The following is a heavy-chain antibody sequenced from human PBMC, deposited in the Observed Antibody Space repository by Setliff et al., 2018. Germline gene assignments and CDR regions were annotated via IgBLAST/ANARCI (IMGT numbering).Heavy chain of an antibody. CDR2: IYPGDSDT. J-gene: IGHJ1*01. Sequence: GESLKLSCKGSGYSFTTYWIGWVRQMPGKGLEWMGIIYPGDSDTRYSPSFQGQVTISADKSISTAYLQLSSLKASDTAIYYCARRAVTAEYFQHWGHGTLVTV. CDR1: GYSFTTYW. D-gene: IGHD4-17*01. CDR3: ARRAVTAEYFQH. V-gene: IGHV5-51*01.